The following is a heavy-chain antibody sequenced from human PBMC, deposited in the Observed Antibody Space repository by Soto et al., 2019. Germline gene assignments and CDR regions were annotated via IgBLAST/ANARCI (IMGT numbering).Heavy chain of an antibody. CDR1: YGSSGHGGYY. Sequence: PSQTLSLTYTVSYGSSGHGGYYWSWIRQHPGKGLEWIGYIYYSGSTYYNPSLKSRVTVSVDTSKNQFSLKLSSVTAADTAVYYCARSLDQYVAVYFGYWGQGTLVTVSS. J-gene: IGHJ4*02. V-gene: IGHV4-31*03. CDR2: IYYSGST. CDR3: ARSLDQYVAVYFGY. D-gene: IGHD3-16*01.